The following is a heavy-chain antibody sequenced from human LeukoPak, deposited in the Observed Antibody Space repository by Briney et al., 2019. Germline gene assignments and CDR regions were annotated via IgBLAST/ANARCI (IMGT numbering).Heavy chain of an antibody. CDR1: GGSISSYY. D-gene: IGHD6-13*01. CDR3: ARGQVAAAGNSPPHY. J-gene: IGHJ4*02. CDR2: IYTSGST. V-gene: IGHV4-4*07. Sequence: SETLSLTCTVSGGSISSYYWSWIRQPAGKGLEWIGRIYTSGSTNYNPSLKSRVTMSVDTSKNQFSLKLSSVTAADTAVYYCARGQVAAAGNSPPHYWGQGTLVTVSS.